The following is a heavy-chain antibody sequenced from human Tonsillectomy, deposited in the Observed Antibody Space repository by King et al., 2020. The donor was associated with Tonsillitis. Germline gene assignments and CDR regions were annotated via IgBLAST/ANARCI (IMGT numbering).Heavy chain of an antibody. CDR2: INPSGGST. D-gene: IGHD6-19*01. CDR3: ARVKRVGGAEKVPTGTVV. J-gene: IGHJ6*02. V-gene: IGHV1-46*01. Sequence: QLVQSGAEVKKPGASVKVSCTASGYTFTSYYVHWVRQAPGQGLEWMGIINPSGGSTTYAQKFQGRVTMTRDTSTSTVYLDLSSLRSEDTAVYYCARVKRVGGAEKVPTGTVVWGHGTPVTVSS. CDR1: GYTFTSYY.